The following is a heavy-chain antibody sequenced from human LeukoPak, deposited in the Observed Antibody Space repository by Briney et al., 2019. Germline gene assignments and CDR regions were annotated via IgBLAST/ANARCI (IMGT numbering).Heavy chain of an antibody. CDR3: ARSQELVTMDDACDS. D-gene: IGHD3-9*01. CDR2: IIPTIGAA. V-gene: IGHV1-69*05. J-gene: IGHJ3*02. CDR1: GGSFSRYA. Sequence: GSSVKVSCKASGGSFSRYAMNWVRQAPGQGLEWMGGIIPTIGAANYAQNFEGRVTITTDESTNTAYMEINNLRSDDTAVYYCARSQELVTMDDACDSWGQGTLVTVSS.